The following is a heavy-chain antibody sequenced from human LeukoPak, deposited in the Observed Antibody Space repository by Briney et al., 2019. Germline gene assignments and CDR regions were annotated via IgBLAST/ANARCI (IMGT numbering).Heavy chain of an antibody. CDR2: ISTDGSDK. V-gene: IGHV3-30*04. D-gene: IGHD3-10*01. CDR3: ARADRLAHSSTSGSPETAFDL. CDR1: GFIFRSHA. J-gene: IGHJ3*01. Sequence: GRSLRLSCTASGFIFRSHAMHWVRQAPGKGLEWVSVISTDGSDKYYAESVKGQFTISRDNSENSLFLQMNSLSADDTAVYYCARADRLAHSSTSGSPETAFDLWGHGTLVTVSS.